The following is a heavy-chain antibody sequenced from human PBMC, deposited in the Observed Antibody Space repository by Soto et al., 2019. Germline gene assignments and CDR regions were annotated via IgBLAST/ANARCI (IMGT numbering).Heavy chain of an antibody. Sequence: PSETLSLTCAVYGGSFSGYYWSWIRQPPGKGLEWIGEINHSGSTNYNPSLKSRVTISVDTPKNQFSLKLSSVTAADTAVYYCARRGNNYFYYMDVWGKGTTVTVSS. D-gene: IGHD3-10*01. CDR2: INHSGST. V-gene: IGHV4-34*01. CDR1: GGSFSGYY. J-gene: IGHJ6*03. CDR3: ARRGNNYFYYMDV.